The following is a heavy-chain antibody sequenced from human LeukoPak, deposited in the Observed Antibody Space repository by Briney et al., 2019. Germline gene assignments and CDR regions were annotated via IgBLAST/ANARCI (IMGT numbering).Heavy chain of an antibody. CDR1: GGSISSGASD. D-gene: IGHD6-19*01. Sequence: SQTLSLTCTVSGGSISSGASDWGWIRQHPKRGLEWVGYINHSGSTYYNPSLGSRVTMSVDTSKNQFSLKLSSVTAADTAVYYCARGEAVAGTKFFDYWGQGALVTVSS. CDR2: INHSGST. CDR3: ARGEAVAGTKFFDY. J-gene: IGHJ4*02. V-gene: IGHV4-31*03.